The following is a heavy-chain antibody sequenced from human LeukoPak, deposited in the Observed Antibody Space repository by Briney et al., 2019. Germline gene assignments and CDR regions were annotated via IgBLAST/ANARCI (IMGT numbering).Heavy chain of an antibody. V-gene: IGHV5-51*01. J-gene: IGHJ4*02. CDR2: IYPGDSDT. D-gene: IGHD6-13*01. CDR1: GYIFTTYW. Sequence: GESLKISCKGSGYIFTTYWIGWVRQMPGGGLEWMAIIYPGDSDTRYSPSFEGQVTISADKSISTAYLQWSSLKASDTAMYYCARRGAAAGYFDSWGQGTLVTVSS. CDR3: ARRGAAAGYFDS.